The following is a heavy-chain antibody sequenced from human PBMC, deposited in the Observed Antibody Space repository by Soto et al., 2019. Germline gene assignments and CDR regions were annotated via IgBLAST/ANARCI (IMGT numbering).Heavy chain of an antibody. Sequence: SVKVYCKASGGTFYTYTFSWVRQAPGQGLEWMGSIAPIYPTTTYAEKFQGRLTVTADGSTNTAYMELNSLTSEDTAVYYCARIPRYSFPTSDDLDSWGQGTLVTVSS. CDR3: ARIPRYSFPTSDDLDS. CDR2: IAPIYPTT. V-gene: IGHV1-69*13. CDR1: GGTFYTYT. D-gene: IGHD5-18*01. J-gene: IGHJ4*02.